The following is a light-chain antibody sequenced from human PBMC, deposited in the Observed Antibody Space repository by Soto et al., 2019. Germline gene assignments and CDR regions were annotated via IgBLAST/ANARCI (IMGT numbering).Light chain of an antibody. CDR1: QSGSSS. Sequence: EIVMTQSPATLYVSTEERATLSCRARQSGSSSLAGYPQKPCQAPRLLIYGASTRATGIPARFSGSGYGTEFTLTISSLQSEDFAVYYCHQYNNWPRGTFGQGTRVEIK. CDR3: HQYNNWPRGT. CDR2: GAS. V-gene: IGKV3-15*01. J-gene: IGKJ2*01.